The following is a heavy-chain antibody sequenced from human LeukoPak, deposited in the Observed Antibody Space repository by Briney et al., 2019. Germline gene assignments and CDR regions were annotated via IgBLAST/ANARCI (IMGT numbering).Heavy chain of an antibody. CDR1: GFTFSSYG. J-gene: IGHJ4*02. D-gene: IGHD1-26*01. V-gene: IGHV3-23*01. CDR2: ISGSGGST. CDR3: AKSGVGAYYFDY. Sequence: GGSLRLSCAASGFTFSSYGMSWVRQAPGKGLEWVSAISGSGGSTYYADSVKGRFTISRDNSKNTLYPQMNSLRAEDTAVYYCAKSGVGAYYFDYWGQGTLVTVSS.